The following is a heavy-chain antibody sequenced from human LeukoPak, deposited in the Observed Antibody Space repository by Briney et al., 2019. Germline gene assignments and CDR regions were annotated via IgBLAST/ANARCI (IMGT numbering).Heavy chain of an antibody. V-gene: IGHV3-9*01. D-gene: IGHD3-3*02. CDR3: ARVGRLADVGPYLDY. J-gene: IGHJ4*02. CDR2: ISWNSETK. CDR1: GFTFDDFA. Sequence: GGSLRLSCAASGFTFDDFAMQWVRQAPGKGLEWVSGISWNSETKDYADSVKGRFTISRDNAKKSLYLEMNSLRAEDTALYYCARVGRLADVGPYLDYWGQGTLVTVSS.